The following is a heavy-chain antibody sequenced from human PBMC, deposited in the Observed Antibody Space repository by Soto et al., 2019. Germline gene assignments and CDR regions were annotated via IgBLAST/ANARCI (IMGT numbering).Heavy chain of an antibody. CDR3: AKGSASGSPYYFDF. V-gene: IGHV3-23*01. J-gene: IGHJ4*02. D-gene: IGHD6-25*01. CDR2: ITGSGGDT. Sequence: GGSLRLSCAASGFTFSNYAMSWVRQAPGKGLEWVSAITGSGGDTYHADSVRGRFTISRDNSKNTLFLQMTRLRADDTAVYYCAKGSASGSPYYFDFWGQGTGGTVSA. CDR1: GFTFSNYA.